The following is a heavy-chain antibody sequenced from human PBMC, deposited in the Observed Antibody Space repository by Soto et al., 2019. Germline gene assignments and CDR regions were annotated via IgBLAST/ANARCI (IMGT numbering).Heavy chain of an antibody. CDR1: GFTFSSYA. J-gene: IGHJ6*02. D-gene: IGHD2-15*01. CDR2: ISYDGRNR. CDR3: VRDTAYCSGGTCYSSHGMDV. V-gene: IGHV3-30*04. Sequence: GGSLRLSCAASGFTFSSYAMHWVRQAPGKGLEWVAVISYDGRNRYYADSVKGRFTISRDNSKNTLYLEMNSLRVEDTAVYHCVRDTAYCSGGTCYSSHGMDVWGQGTTVTVSS.